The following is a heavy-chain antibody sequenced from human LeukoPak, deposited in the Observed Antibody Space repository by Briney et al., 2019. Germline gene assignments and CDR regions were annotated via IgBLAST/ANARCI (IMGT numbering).Heavy chain of an antibody. D-gene: IGHD3-22*01. Sequence: HPGGSLRLSCAASGFTFSDTSMHWVRQAPGKGLVWVSRISDDGTTTTYADSVKGRFTVSRDNAKNTLYLQMTSLRAEDTAVYYCARDVDDNSGHTPPFDYWGQGTLVTVSP. CDR1: GFTFSDTS. J-gene: IGHJ4*02. CDR3: ARDVDDNSGHTPPFDY. CDR2: ISDDGTTT. V-gene: IGHV3-74*03.